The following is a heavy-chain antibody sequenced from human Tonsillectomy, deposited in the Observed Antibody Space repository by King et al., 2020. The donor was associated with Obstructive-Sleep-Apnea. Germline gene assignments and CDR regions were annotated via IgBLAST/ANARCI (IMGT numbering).Heavy chain of an antibody. J-gene: IGHJ4*02. D-gene: IGHD6-13*01. CDR3: ARDLDSSGWYFFDC. Sequence: VQLVESGGGLVQPGGSLRLSCAASGFTFNTYSMNWVRQAPGKGLEWVSYISSSSSTIYYADSVKGRFTISRDNVKNSLSLQMNSLRAEDTAVYYCARDLDSSGWYFFDCWGQGTLVTVSS. V-gene: IGHV3-48*01. CDR2: ISSSSSTI. CDR1: GFTFNTYS.